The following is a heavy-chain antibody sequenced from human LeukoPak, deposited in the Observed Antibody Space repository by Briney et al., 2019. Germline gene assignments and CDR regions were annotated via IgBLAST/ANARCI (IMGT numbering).Heavy chain of an antibody. J-gene: IGHJ4*02. V-gene: IGHV3-49*03. CDR3: SRGLHDYGDSNYYFDQ. D-gene: IGHD4-17*01. Sequence: GGSLRLSCTASGFTFGADAWSWCREAPGKGLECISFIRKKDYGETTDYAASVRGRFTISRDDAKSIAYLQMNSLKTEDTALYYCSRGLHDYGDSNYYFDQWGRGTLVTVSS. CDR1: GFTFGADA. CDR2: IRKKDYGETT.